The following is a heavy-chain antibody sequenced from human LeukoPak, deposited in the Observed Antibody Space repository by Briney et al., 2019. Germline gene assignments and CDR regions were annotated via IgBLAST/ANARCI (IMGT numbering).Heavy chain of an antibody. V-gene: IGHV4-39*01. CDR2: IYYGGST. Sequence: SETLSLTCTVSGDSISRSNYFWGWIRQPPGKGLEWIGNIYYGGSTYYNASLKSRVTISVDMSKNQFSLKLSFVTAADTAVYYCAHFRGGDAFDVWGQGTMVTVSS. D-gene: IGHD2/OR15-2a*01. J-gene: IGHJ3*01. CDR1: GDSISRSNYF. CDR3: AHFRGGDAFDV.